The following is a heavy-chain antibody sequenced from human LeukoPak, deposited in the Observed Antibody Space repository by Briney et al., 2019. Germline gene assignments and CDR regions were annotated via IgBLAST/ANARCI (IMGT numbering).Heavy chain of an antibody. CDR3: ARTTIFGVVTNDY. V-gene: IGHV1-18*01. CDR2: ISAYNGNT. J-gene: IGHJ4*02. Sequence: ASVKVSCKASGYTFTSYGMSWVRQAPGQGREWRGWISAYNGNTNYAQKLQGKVTMTTDTSTSTAYMELRSLRSDDTAVYYCARTTIFGVVTNDYWGQGTLVTVSS. CDR1: GYTFTSYG. D-gene: IGHD3-3*01.